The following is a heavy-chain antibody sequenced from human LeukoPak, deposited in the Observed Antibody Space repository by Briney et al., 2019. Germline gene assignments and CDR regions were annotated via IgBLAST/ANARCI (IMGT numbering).Heavy chain of an antibody. Sequence: SVKVSCKASGGTFSSYAISWVRQAPGQGLEWMGGIIPIFGTANYAQKFQGRVTMTRDTFTSTVYMELSSLRSEDTAVYYCAREESRGGSRYLDYWGQGTLVTVSS. V-gene: IGHV1-69*05. CDR3: AREESRGGSRYLDY. D-gene: IGHD1-14*01. CDR1: GGTFSSYA. J-gene: IGHJ4*02. CDR2: IIPIFGTA.